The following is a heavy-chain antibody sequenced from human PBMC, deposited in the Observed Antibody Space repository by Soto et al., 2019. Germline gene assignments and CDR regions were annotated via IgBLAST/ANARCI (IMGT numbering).Heavy chain of an antibody. J-gene: IGHJ4*02. D-gene: IGHD2-21*01. CDR2: ISFRGTTT. Sequence: PGGSLRLSCAASGFTFSNFEMNWVRQVPGKGLEWLSYISFRGTTTYYAGSVRGRFTISRDNAKNSVFLQMDRLRVEDTAIYYCVRDNSHIIVTPFDLWGQGTLVTVSS. CDR3: VRDNSHIIVTPFDL. CDR1: GFTFSNFE. V-gene: IGHV3-48*03.